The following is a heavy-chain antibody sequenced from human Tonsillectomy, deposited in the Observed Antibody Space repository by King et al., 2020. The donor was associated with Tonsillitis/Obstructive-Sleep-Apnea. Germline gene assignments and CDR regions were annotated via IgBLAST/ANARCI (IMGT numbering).Heavy chain of an antibody. Sequence: QLVQSGAEVKKPGESLKISCKGSGYSFTSYWIGWVRQIPGKGLEWRVMIYPGCSYTSYSPPFQGQVTTSADQSISTAYLQWSSLKASDTAMYYCARPAPSLNDAFDIWGQGTMVTVSS. V-gene: IGHV5-51*01. CDR3: ARPAPSLNDAFDI. J-gene: IGHJ3*02. CDR1: GYSFTSYW. CDR2: IYPGCSYT.